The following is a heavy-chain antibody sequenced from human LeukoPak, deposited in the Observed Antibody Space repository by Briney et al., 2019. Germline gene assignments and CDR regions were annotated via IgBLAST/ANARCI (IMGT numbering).Heavy chain of an antibody. J-gene: IGHJ4*02. V-gene: IGHV4-59*01. CDR3: ARVAYSSSWYVDSAFDY. D-gene: IGHD6-13*01. CDR2: IYYSGST. Sequence: SETLSLTCTVSGGSISSYYWSWIRQPPGKGLEWIGYIYYSGSTNYNPSLKSRVTISVDTSKNQFSLKLSSVTAADTAVYYCARVAYSSSWYVDSAFDYWGQGTLVTVSS. CDR1: GGSISSYY.